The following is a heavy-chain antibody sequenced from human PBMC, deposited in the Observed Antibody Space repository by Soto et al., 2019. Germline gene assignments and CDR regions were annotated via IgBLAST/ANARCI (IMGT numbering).Heavy chain of an antibody. Sequence: QITLKESGPTLVKPTQTLTLTCTFSGFSLTTSGVGVGWIRQPPGKALEWLAFIYWDDDKRYGPSLKTRLTIINDTSKNQVVLTMTNVDPVDTATYYCTYGRLGSPSGAMDVWGQGTTVTVSS. D-gene: IGHD1-26*01. CDR3: TYGRLGSPSGAMDV. V-gene: IGHV2-5*05. CDR2: IYWDDDK. J-gene: IGHJ6*02. CDR1: GFSLTTSGVG.